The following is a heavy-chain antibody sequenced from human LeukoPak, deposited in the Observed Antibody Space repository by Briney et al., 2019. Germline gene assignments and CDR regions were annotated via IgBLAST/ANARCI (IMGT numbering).Heavy chain of an antibody. CDR2: IYHSGTA. CDR1: GFTFSSYS. CDR3: ARTYNWNYFDY. V-gene: IGHV4-4*02. Sequence: KTGGSLRLSCAASGFTFSSYSMNWVRQAPGKGLEWIGEIYHSGTANYNPSLKSRVTISVDKSKNQFSLKLSSVTAADTAVYYCARTYNWNYFDYWGQGTLVTVSS. D-gene: IGHD1-20*01. J-gene: IGHJ4*02.